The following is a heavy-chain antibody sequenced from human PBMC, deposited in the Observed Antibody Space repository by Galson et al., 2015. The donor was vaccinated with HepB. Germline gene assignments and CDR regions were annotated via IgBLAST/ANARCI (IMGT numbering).Heavy chain of an antibody. Sequence: SVKVSCKASGYTFSTYGITRVRQAPGQGLEWMGWVSAKNGNTKYAQKFQDRVTMTTDTSTGTAYMELRSLRSDDTAVYYCARNLPRTGDFDFWGQGTLVTVSS. V-gene: IGHV1-18*01. CDR3: ARNLPRTGDFDF. CDR1: GYTFSTYG. D-gene: IGHD7-27*01. J-gene: IGHJ4*02. CDR2: VSAKNGNT.